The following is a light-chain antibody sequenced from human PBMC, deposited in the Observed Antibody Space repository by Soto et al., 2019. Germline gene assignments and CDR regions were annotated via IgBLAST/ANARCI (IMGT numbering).Light chain of an antibody. J-gene: IGKJ4*01. CDR2: DAL. Sequence: EIVLTQSPVTLSLSPGEKATLSCRASQSVSSALAWYQQKSGQAPRLVIYDALKRATGIPARFSGSGSGTYFTLTISSLEPEDFAVYYCQQRSNWVTFGGGTKVEIK. V-gene: IGKV3-11*01. CDR3: QQRSNWVT. CDR1: QSVSSA.